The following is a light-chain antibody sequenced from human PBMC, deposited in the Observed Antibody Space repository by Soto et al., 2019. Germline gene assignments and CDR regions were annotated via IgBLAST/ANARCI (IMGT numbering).Light chain of an antibody. CDR2: GAS. J-gene: IGKJ1*01. CDR3: QLYGTSPKT. V-gene: IGKV3-20*01. CDR1: GTVAGSY. Sequence: EIVLTQSPGTLSLSPGERATLSCRASGTVAGSYLAWYQQKPGQAPRLLIHGASTRATGIADRFSGSGSGTDFTLTISRLEPEDFAVYYCQLYGTSPKTFGQGTKV.